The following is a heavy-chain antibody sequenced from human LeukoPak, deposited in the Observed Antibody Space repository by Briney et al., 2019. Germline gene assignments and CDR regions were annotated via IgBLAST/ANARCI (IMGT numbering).Heavy chain of an antibody. CDR3: ARWTTPRDY. J-gene: IGHJ4*02. CDR1: GFTFSSYS. D-gene: IGHD3/OR15-3a*01. V-gene: IGHV3-48*01. CDR2: ISSSSTI. Sequence: GGSLRLSCAASGFTFSSYSMNWVRQAPGKGLEWVSYISSSSTIYYADSVKGRFTISRDNAKNSLYLQMNSLRAEDTAVYYCARWTTPRDYWGQGTLVTVSS.